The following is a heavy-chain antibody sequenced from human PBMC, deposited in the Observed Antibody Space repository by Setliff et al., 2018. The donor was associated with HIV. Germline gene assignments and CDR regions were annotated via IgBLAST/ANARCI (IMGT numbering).Heavy chain of an antibody. CDR1: GYTFTNYG. CDR3: ARGRGSQSYYYLDV. J-gene: IGHJ6*03. CDR2: ISPYNGKT. D-gene: IGHD3-10*01. V-gene: IGHV1-18*01. Sequence: ASVKVSCKASGYTFTNYGICWVRQAPGRGLEWMGWISPYNGKTKNDDKVQGRVTMATDTSTNTAYMELRSLRSDDTAVYYCARGRGSQSYYYLDVWGKGTTVTVSS.